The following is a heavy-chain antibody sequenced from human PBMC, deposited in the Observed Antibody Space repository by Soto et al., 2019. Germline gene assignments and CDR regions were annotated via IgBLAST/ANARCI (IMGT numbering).Heavy chain of an antibody. Sequence: SETLSLTCTVSGGSINSGGYYWSWIRQHPGKGLEWIGYIYNSVITYYNPSLKSRVTISLNTSENQFSLKLSSVTAADTAVYYCARERPDGCRLDPWGQGTLVTVSS. D-gene: IGHD6-19*01. CDR2: IYNSVIT. J-gene: IGHJ5*02. V-gene: IGHV4-31*03. CDR3: ARERPDGCRLDP. CDR1: GGSINSGGYY.